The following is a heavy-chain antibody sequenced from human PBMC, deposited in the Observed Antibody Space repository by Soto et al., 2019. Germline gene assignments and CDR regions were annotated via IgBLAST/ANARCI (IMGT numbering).Heavy chain of an antibody. J-gene: IGHJ6*02. CDR1: GGTFSSYA. Sequence: SVKVSCKASGGTFSSYAISWVRQAPGQGLEWMGGIIPIFGTANYAQKFQGRVTITADESTSTAYMELSSLRSEDTAVYYCARAPLYCSGGSCDLRSYYYYGMDVWGQGTTVTVSS. D-gene: IGHD2-15*01. CDR3: ARAPLYCSGGSCDLRSYYYYGMDV. CDR2: IIPIFGTA. V-gene: IGHV1-69*13.